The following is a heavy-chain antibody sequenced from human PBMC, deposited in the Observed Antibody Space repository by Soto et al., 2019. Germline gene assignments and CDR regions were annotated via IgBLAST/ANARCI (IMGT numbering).Heavy chain of an antibody. J-gene: IGHJ4*02. CDR2: FWSTGAT. Sequence: SETLSLTCTVSGDSIRSGTYSWDWLRQSPGKGLEWIACFWSTGATYYNPSLKGRLTISLDTSKNQFSLNLNSMTAADTAVYFCARRPLAYFDYWGRGTQVTVSS. CDR1: GDSIRSGTYS. CDR3: ARRPLAYFDY. V-gene: IGHV4-39*01. D-gene: IGHD6-13*01.